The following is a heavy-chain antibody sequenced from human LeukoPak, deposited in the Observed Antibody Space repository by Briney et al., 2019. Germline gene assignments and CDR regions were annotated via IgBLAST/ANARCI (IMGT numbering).Heavy chain of an antibody. D-gene: IGHD3-10*01. CDR2: ISAYNGNT. CDR1: GYTFTSYG. CDR3: ARKSLGNTMVRGAVDY. Sequence: ASVKVSCKASGYTFTSYGISWVRQAPGQGLEWMGWISAYNGNTNYAQKLQGRVTMTTDTSTSTAYMELRSLRSDDTAVYYCARKSLGNTMVRGAVDYWGQGTLVTVSS. V-gene: IGHV1-18*01. J-gene: IGHJ4*02.